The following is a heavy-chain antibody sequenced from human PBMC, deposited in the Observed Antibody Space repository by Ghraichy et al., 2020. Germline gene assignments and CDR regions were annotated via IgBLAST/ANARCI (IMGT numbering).Heavy chain of an antibody. CDR1: GFTFSSYS. Sequence: GSLRLSCAASGFTFSSYSMNWVRQAPGKGLEWVSYISSSSSTIYYADSVKGRFTISRDNAKNSLYLQMNSLRDEDTAVYYCARDDSPMRGYYYMDVWGKGTTVTVSS. CDR3: ARDDSPMRGYYYMDV. D-gene: IGHD2-21*01. J-gene: IGHJ6*03. V-gene: IGHV3-48*02. CDR2: ISSSSSTI.